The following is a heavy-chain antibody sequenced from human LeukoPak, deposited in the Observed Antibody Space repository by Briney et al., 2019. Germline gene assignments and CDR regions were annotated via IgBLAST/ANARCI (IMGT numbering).Heavy chain of an antibody. J-gene: IGHJ4*02. V-gene: IGHV4-59*01. CDR2: LYDSGST. CDR1: GGSISSNS. CDR3: VRGGWLPTSGFDY. D-gene: IGHD5-24*01. Sequence: SETLSLTCTVSGGSISSNSWSWIRQPPGKRLEWIGYLYDSGSTRYSPSLKRPVTISEDTSKNQFSLKLTSVTAADTAVYYCVRGGWLPTSGFDYWGQGTLVTVSS.